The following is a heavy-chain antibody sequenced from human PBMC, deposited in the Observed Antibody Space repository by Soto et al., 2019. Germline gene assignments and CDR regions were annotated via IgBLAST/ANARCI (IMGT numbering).Heavy chain of an antibody. V-gene: IGHV1-69*12. CDR1: GSTFRTYA. D-gene: IGHD6-19*01. Sequence: QVQLLQSGAEVKKPGSSVRITCEASGSTFRTYAISWVRQAPGKGLEWMGEIIPIFGTVNYAQRFQGRVTITADESTTTVYMDLRSLRSEDTAVYYCAKGAVAGTPTSYYYYGMDVWGQGTTVTVSS. CDR2: IIPIFGTV. CDR3: AKGAVAGTPTSYYYYGMDV. J-gene: IGHJ6*02.